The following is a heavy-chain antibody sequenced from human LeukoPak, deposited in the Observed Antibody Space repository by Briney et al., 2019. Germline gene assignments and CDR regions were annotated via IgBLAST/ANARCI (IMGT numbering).Heavy chain of an antibody. CDR3: AGTYYYGSGSYPGADYFDY. J-gene: IGHJ4*02. V-gene: IGHV4-30-2*01. CDR2: VYQRGIT. D-gene: IGHD3-10*01. Sequence: SETLSLTCTVSGGSISSGGHYWSWIRQPPGKGLEWIGYVYQRGITYYSPSLKSRVTISPDRSKNQFSLELTSVTAADTAVYYCAGTYYYGSGSYPGADYFDYWGQGTLVTVSS. CDR1: GGSISSGGHY.